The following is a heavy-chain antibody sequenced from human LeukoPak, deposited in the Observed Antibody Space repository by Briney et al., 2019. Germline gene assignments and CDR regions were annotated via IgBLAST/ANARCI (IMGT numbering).Heavy chain of an antibody. CDR2: ISGSGGST. Sequence: GGSLRLSCAASGFTFSSYGMSWVRQAPGKGLEWVSAISGSGGSTYYADSVKGRFTISRDNSKNTLYLQMNSLRAEDTAVYYCASFLWPRGGYWGQGTLVTVSS. J-gene: IGHJ4*02. D-gene: IGHD2/OR15-2a*01. CDR3: ASFLWPRGGY. V-gene: IGHV3-23*01. CDR1: GFTFSSYG.